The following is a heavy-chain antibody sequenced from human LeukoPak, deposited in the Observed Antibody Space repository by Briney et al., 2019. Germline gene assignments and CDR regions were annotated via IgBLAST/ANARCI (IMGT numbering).Heavy chain of an antibody. Sequence: GGSLRLSCAASGFTFSSYAMNWVRQAPGKGLEWVSAISGSGGSPYYADSVKGRFTISRDNPKNTLYLQMNSLRAEDTAVYYCAKDRVDYGDYTDAFDIWGQGTMVTVSS. V-gene: IGHV3-23*01. D-gene: IGHD4-17*01. CDR3: AKDRVDYGDYTDAFDI. CDR1: GFTFSSYA. J-gene: IGHJ3*02. CDR2: ISGSGGSP.